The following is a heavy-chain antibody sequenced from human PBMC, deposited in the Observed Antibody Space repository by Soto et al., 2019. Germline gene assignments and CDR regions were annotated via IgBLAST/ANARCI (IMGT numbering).Heavy chain of an antibody. CDR3: ARGEDAFFYDGLDV. CDR1: GGSITSSC. J-gene: IGHJ6*02. Sequence: PSETLSLTCTVSGGSITSSCWSWIRRPPGKGLEWIAYIYDTGISGYTPSTSYNPSLTSPVTMSVDTSKRQLSLKLTSVTAADTAVYYCARGEDAFFYDGLDVWGQGITVTVSS. V-gene: IGHV4-59*01. CDR2: IYDTGISGYTPST.